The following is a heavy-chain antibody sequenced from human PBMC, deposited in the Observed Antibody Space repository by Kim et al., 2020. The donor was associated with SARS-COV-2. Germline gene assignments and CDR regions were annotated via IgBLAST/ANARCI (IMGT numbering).Heavy chain of an antibody. Sequence: ASVKVSCKASGYTFTNYAIHGMRQAPGQRLEWMGWINSVSGNTKYSQMFHGRVTITRDTSATTAYMELSNLSSEDTAGYYCARDHRSCCTITCYGEAIDY. CDR2: INSVSGNT. CDR1: GYTFTNYA. V-gene: IGHV1-3*01. D-gene: IGHD2-2*01. J-gene: IGHJ4*01. CDR3: ARDHRSCCTITCYGEAIDY.